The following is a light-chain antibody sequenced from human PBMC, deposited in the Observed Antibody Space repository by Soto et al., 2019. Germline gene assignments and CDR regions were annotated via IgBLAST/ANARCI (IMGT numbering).Light chain of an antibody. CDR3: QQYNNWPPWT. Sequence: EIVMTQSPATLSVSPGERATLSCRASQSVIRYLAWYQQRPGQAPRLLIYDASTRATGIPARFSGSGSGTEFTLTISSLQSEDFAVYYCQQYNNWPPWTFGQGTKVEIK. CDR2: DAS. V-gene: IGKV3-15*01. J-gene: IGKJ1*01. CDR1: QSVIRY.